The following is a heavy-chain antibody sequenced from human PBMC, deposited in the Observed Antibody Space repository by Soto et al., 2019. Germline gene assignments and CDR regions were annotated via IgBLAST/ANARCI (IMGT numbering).Heavy chain of an antibody. CDR1: GYSFANYW. Sequence: EVQLVQSGAEVKKPGESLKISCKGSGYSFANYWIAWVRQTPGKGLEWMGIIYPGDSDTRYSPSFQGHVTISAEKSISTTYLQWSSLKASDSGMYSCARPLNSYYGMGVWGQWTTVTVSS. J-gene: IGHJ6*02. CDR2: IYPGDSDT. V-gene: IGHV5-51*01. D-gene: IGHD3-10*01. CDR3: ARPLNSYYGMGV.